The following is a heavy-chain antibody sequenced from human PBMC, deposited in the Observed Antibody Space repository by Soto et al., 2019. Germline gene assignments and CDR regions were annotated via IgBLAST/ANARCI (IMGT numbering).Heavy chain of an antibody. CDR3: ARIWGDYYYYYGMDV. J-gene: IGHJ6*02. Sequence: SETLSLTCTVSGGSISSSSYYWGWIRQPPGKGLEWIGSIYYSGSTYYNPSLKSRVTISVDTSKDQFSLKLSSVTAADTAVYYCARIWGDYYYYYGMDVWGQGTTVTVSS. D-gene: IGHD3-16*01. CDR1: GGSISSSSYY. V-gene: IGHV4-39*01. CDR2: IYYSGST.